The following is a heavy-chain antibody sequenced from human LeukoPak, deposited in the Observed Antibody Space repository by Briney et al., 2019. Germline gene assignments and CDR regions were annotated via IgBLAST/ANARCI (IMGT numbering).Heavy chain of an antibody. CDR1: GYTFTSYG. D-gene: IGHD6-6*01. CDR3: ARGLAARPRSYYYYGMDV. J-gene: IGHJ6*02. CDR2: ISAYNGNT. V-gene: IGHV1-18*01. Sequence: ASVKVSCKASGYTFTSYGISWVRQAPGQGLEWMGWISAYNGNTNYAQKLQGRVTMTTDTSTSTAYMELRSLRSDDTAVYYCARGLAARPRSYYYYGMDVWGQGTTVTVSS.